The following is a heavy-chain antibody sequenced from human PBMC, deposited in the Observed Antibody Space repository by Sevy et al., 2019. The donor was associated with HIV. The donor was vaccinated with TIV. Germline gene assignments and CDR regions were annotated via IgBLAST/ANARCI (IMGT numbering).Heavy chain of an antibody. V-gene: IGHV3-7*01. CDR1: GFTFSSYW. CDR3: ARDNWYDFWSGYYTSGRYYYYGMDV. CDR2: IKQDGSEK. J-gene: IGHJ6*02. D-gene: IGHD3-3*01. Sequence: GGSLRLSCAASGFTFSSYWMSWVRQAPGKGLEWVANIKQDGSEKYYVDSVKGRFTISRDNAKNSLYLQMNSLRAEETAVYYCARDNWYDFWSGYYTSGRYYYYGMDVWGQGTTVTVS.